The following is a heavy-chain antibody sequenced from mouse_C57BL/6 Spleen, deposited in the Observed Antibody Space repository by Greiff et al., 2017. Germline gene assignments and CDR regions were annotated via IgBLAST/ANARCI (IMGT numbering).Heavy chain of an antibody. CDR1: GFTFSDYG. V-gene: IGHV5-17*01. CDR3: ARPYYGSSYVFAY. D-gene: IGHD1-1*01. Sequence: EVQVVESGGGLVKPGGSLKLSCAASGFTFSDYGMHWVRQAPEKGLEWVAYISSGSSTIYYADTVKGRFTISRDNAKNTLFLQMTSLRSEDTAMYYWARPYYGSSYVFAYWGQGTLVTVSA. J-gene: IGHJ3*01. CDR2: ISSGSSTI.